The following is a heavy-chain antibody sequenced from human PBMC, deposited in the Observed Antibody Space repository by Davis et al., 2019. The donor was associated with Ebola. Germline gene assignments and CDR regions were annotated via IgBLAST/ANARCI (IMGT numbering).Heavy chain of an antibody. Sequence: GESLKISCKTSGYKFTNYWIAWVRQMPGKGTEWMGVLYPADSDPRYSPSFKGQVTLSADKSTNTAYLQWNSLKASDTGRYYCARHREGYCSRSDCAGSVYGTDVWGEGTMVTVSS. J-gene: IGHJ6*04. D-gene: IGHD2-15*01. CDR2: LYPADSDP. CDR3: ARHREGYCSRSDCAGSVYGTDV. CDR1: GYKFTNYW. V-gene: IGHV5-51*01.